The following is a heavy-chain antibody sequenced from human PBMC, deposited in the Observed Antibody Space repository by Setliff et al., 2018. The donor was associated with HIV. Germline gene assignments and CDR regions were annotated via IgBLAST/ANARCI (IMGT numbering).Heavy chain of an antibody. CDR1: GYSVSSGYY. J-gene: IGHJ4*02. V-gene: IGHV4-38-2*01. D-gene: IGHD3-3*01. Sequence: SETLSLTCAVSGYSVSSGYYWGWIRQPPGKGLEWIASIYYSGSTYYAPSLKSRVTISVDTSKNQFSLKLSSVTAADTAVFYCARGGLRFLEWSRAGYFDYWGQGTLVTVSS. CDR2: IYYSGST. CDR3: ARGGLRFLEWSRAGYFDY.